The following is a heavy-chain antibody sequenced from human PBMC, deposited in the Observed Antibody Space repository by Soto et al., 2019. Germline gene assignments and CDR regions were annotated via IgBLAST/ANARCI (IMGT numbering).Heavy chain of an antibody. CDR3: ARTGGSYGGAIDY. CDR1: GYSISSSNW. D-gene: IGHD1-26*01. V-gene: IGHV4-28*01. CDR2: IYYSGST. Sequence: VQLQESGPGLVKPSDTLSLTCAVSGYSISSSNWWGWIRQPPGKGLEGIGYIYYSGSTYYNPSLKSRVTMSVDTSMNQFSLKLSSVTAVDTAVYYCARTGGSYGGAIDYWGQGTLVTVSS. J-gene: IGHJ4*02.